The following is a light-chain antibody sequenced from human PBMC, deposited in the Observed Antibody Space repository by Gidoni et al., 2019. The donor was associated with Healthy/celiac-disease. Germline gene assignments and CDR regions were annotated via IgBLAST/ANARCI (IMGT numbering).Light chain of an antibody. V-gene: IGKV3D-15*01. Sequence: EIVMTQSPATLSVSPGERATPSCRARQSVSSNLAWYQQKPGQAPRHLIYGASIRATGIPARFSGSGSGTEFTLTISSLQSEDFAVYYCQQYNNWPPLTFGGGTKVEIK. J-gene: IGKJ4*01. CDR3: QQYNNWPPLT. CDR2: GAS. CDR1: QSVSSN.